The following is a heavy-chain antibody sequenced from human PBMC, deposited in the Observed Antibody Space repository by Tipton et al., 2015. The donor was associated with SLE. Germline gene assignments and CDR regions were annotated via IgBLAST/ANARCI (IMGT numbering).Heavy chain of an antibody. V-gene: IGHV4-59*01. Sequence: TLSLTCTVSGGSISSYYWSWIRQPPGKGLVWIGYIYYSGSTNYNPSLKSRVTISVDTSKNQFSLKLSFVTAADTAVYYCARAHYDFWSGYYTGMAYFDYWGQGTLVTVSS. CDR3: ARAHYDFWSGYYTGMAYFDY. CDR2: IYYSGST. J-gene: IGHJ4*02. CDR1: GGSISSYY. D-gene: IGHD3-3*01.